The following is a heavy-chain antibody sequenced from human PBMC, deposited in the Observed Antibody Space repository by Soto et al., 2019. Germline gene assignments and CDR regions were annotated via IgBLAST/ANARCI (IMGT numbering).Heavy chain of an antibody. J-gene: IGHJ5*02. CDR3: ARASSTNGWFDP. CDR1: GGTFSRHS. CDR2: ISAYNGNT. V-gene: IGHV1-18*04. Sequence: ASVKVSCKASGGTFSRHSINWVRQAPGQGLEWMGWISAYNGNTNYAQKLQGRVTMTTDTPTSTAYMELRSLRSDDTAGYYCARASSTNGWFDPWGQGTLVTVSS. D-gene: IGHD2-2*01.